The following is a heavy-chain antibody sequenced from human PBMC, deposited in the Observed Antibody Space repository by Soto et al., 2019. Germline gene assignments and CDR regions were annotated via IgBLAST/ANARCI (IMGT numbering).Heavy chain of an antibody. CDR1: GFTFSNYA. Sequence: GGSLRLSCAASGFTFSNYAMSWVRQAPGKGLEWVSSISGSAVYTYYADSVKGRFTISRDNSKNTLFLQMNSLRAEDSAVYYCAKTVVVVAATGWFDPWGQGTLVTVSS. V-gene: IGHV3-23*01. CDR2: ISGSAVYT. CDR3: AKTVVVVAATGWFDP. D-gene: IGHD2-15*01. J-gene: IGHJ5*02.